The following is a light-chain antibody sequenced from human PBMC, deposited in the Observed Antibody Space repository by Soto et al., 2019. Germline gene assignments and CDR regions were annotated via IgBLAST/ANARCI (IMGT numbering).Light chain of an antibody. CDR3: QQYNTWPPSLT. V-gene: IGKV3-15*01. Sequence: EMVMTQSPATLSVSPGERATLSCRASQSISSNLAWYQQKPGQAPRLLIYGASTRATGIPGRFSGSGSGTEFTLTISSLQSEDLAVYYCQQYNTWPPSLTFGGGTKVDIK. CDR2: GAS. J-gene: IGKJ4*01. CDR1: QSISSN.